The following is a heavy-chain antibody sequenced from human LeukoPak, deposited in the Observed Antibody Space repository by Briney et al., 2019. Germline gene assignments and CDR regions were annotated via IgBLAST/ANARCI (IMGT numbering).Heavy chain of an antibody. CDR1: GGSISSYY. Sequence: SETLSLTRSVSGGSISSYYWNWIRQTPGKGLQWIGYTHYSGSTNYNPSLKSRVSISVDTSKNQFSLNLTSVTAADTAVYYCAREGGGSNRCLDWGQGTLVTVSS. D-gene: IGHD3-16*02. J-gene: IGHJ1*01. CDR2: THYSGST. CDR3: AREGGGSNRCLD. V-gene: IGHV4-59*12.